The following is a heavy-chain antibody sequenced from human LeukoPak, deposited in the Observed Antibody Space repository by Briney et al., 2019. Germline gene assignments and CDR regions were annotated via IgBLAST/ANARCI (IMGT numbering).Heavy chain of an antibody. CDR3: ARYSTGRRAFEI. CDR1: GGSFSGYY. J-gene: IGHJ3*02. D-gene: IGHD6-19*01. CDR2: INHSGST. V-gene: IGHV4-34*01. Sequence: PSETLSLTCAVYGGSFSGYYWSWIRQPPGKGLEWIGEINHSGSTNYNPSLKSRVTISVDTSKNQFSLKLSSVTAADTAVYYCARYSTGRRAFEIWGQGTMGTVSS.